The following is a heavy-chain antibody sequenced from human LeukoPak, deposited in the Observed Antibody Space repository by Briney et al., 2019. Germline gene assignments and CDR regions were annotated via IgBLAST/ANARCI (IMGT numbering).Heavy chain of an antibody. CDR3: ATETNGRHYDY. Sequence: PGGSLRLSCTTSGLTFSTSGFNWVRQAPGKGLEWVASIGPTGFDRYHADSIKGRFTISRDNANNFLYLQMDSLRAVDTAVYYCATETNGRHYDYWGQGTLLAVSS. V-gene: IGHV3-21*06. CDR1: GLTFSTSG. CDR2: IGPTGFDR. J-gene: IGHJ4*02. D-gene: IGHD1-14*01.